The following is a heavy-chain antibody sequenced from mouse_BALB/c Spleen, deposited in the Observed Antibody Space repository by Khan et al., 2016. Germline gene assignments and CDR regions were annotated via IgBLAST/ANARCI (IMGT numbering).Heavy chain of an antibody. CDR2: IWGDGRT. V-gene: IGHV2-3*01. D-gene: IGHD2-3*01. CDR3: AKTGDGYFPAWFAY. J-gene: IGHJ3*01. CDR1: GFSLTSYG. Sequence: QVQLKESGPGLAAPSQSLSITCTVSGFSLTSYGVTWVRQPPGKGLEWLGVIWGDGRTNYHSALISRLSISKDTSKSQVFLKLNSLQTDDPATYYCAKTGDGYFPAWFAYWGQGTLVTVSA.